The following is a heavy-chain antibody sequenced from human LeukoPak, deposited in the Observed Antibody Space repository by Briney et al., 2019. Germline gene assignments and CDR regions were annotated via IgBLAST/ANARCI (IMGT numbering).Heavy chain of an antibody. V-gene: IGHV1-69*13. CDR3: ARGIAVAGYDY. J-gene: IGHJ4*02. Sequence: ASVKVSRKASGGTFSSYAISWVRQAPGQGLEWMGGIIPIFGTANYAQKFQGRVTITADESTSTAYMELSSLRSEDTAVYYCARGIAVAGYDYWGQGTLVTVSS. CDR2: IIPIFGTA. D-gene: IGHD6-19*01. CDR1: GGTFSSYA.